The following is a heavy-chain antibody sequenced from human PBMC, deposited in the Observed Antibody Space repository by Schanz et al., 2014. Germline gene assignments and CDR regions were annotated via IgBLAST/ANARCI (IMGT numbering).Heavy chain of an antibody. V-gene: IGHV1-69*08. Sequence: QVHLVQSGAEVKKPGSSVKVSCKASGGTFSTYTLSWVRQAPGQGLEWMGRIIPIHGIVNYAQRFQDRVRITADKSTSTAYMELRSLRSDDTAVYYCARDQSPYTNSSDVRYFDYWGQGSLVTVSS. J-gene: IGHJ4*02. CDR3: ARDQSPYTNSSDVRYFDY. D-gene: IGHD6-6*01. CDR2: IIPIHGIV. CDR1: GGTFSTYT.